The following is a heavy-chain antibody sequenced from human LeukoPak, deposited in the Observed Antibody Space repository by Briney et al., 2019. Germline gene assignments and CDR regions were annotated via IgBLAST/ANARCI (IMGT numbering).Heavy chain of an antibody. CDR1: GYSISSGDY. CDR3: ASGRSGSYPDFDY. CDR2: IYHSGST. V-gene: IGHV4-38-2*01. J-gene: IGHJ4*02. Sequence: WEPLSLTCAVSGYSISSGDYWGWIRQPPGKGLEWIGCIYHSGSTYYNPSLKGHVTISVDTSKNPVSLKLSSVTAADTAMYYCASGRSGSYPDFDYWGQGTLVTVSS. D-gene: IGHD3-10*01.